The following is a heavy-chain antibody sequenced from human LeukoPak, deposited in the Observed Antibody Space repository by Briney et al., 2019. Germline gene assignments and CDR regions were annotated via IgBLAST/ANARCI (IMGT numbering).Heavy chain of an antibody. CDR3: TRRAAADTFYSDY. D-gene: IGHD6-13*01. V-gene: IGHV3-64*01. CDR2: ISYNGGGT. Sequence: GGSLRLSCAASGFTFSNYAMHWVRQAPEKGLEYVAAISYNGGGTYCAISVKDRFAISRDNSKNMLYLQMGSLRGEDTAVYYCTRRAAADTFYSDYWGQGILVTVSS. CDR1: GFTFSNYA. J-gene: IGHJ4*02.